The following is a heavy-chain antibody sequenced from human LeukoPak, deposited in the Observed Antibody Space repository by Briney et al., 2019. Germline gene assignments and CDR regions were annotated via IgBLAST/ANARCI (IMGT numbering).Heavy chain of an antibody. V-gene: IGHV3-23*01. D-gene: IGHD5-12*01. Sequence: GGSLRLSCAASGFSVSSYPMGRDRQAPGKGLEWVSAISGGHDTTFYADSVQGRFTISRDNSKNTLLLQMNGLRVEDTAVYYCAKARGYSAYDFPDYWGQGTLVTVSS. CDR1: GFSVSSYP. CDR3: AKARGYSAYDFPDY. J-gene: IGHJ4*02. CDR2: ISGGHDTT.